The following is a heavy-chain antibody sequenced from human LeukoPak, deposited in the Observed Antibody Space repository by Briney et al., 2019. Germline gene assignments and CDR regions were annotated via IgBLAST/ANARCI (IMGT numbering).Heavy chain of an antibody. Sequence: SETLSLTCAVYGGSFSGYYWSWIRQPPGKGLEWIGEINHSGSTNYNPSLKSRVTISVDTSKNQFSLKLSSVTAADTAVYYCARGGSELYCSSTSCYDYWGQGTLVTVSS. CDR3: ARGGSELYCSSTSCYDY. D-gene: IGHD2-2*01. J-gene: IGHJ4*02. V-gene: IGHV4-34*01. CDR1: GGSFSGYY. CDR2: INHSGST.